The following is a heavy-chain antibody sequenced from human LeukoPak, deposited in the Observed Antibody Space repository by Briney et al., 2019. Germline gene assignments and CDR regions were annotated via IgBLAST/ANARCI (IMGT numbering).Heavy chain of an antibody. CDR2: ISGSGGST. D-gene: IGHD2-2*01. CDR1: GFTFSSYA. J-gene: IGHJ4*02. V-gene: IGHV3-23*01. Sequence: GGSLRLSCAASGFTFSSYAMSWVRPAPGKGLEWVSAISGSGGSTYYADSVKGRFTISRDNSKNTLYLQMNRLRAEDTAVYYCAKGEGIVVVPAAVPNWGQGTLVTVSS. CDR3: AKGEGIVVVPAAVPN.